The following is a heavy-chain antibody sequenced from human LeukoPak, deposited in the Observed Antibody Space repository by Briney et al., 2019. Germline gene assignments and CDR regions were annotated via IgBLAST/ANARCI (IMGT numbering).Heavy chain of an antibody. CDR3: ARVQYLRTDWFDP. V-gene: IGHV4-4*07. Sequence: SETLSLTSTVSGGSINSYYWSWIRQPAGKGLEWIGRIYSSGSTTYNPSLKSRVTMSVDTSKNQLSLRLSSVTAADTAVYYCARVQYLRTDWFDPWGQGTLVTVSS. J-gene: IGHJ5*02. D-gene: IGHD2-2*01. CDR2: IYSSGST. CDR1: GGSINSYY.